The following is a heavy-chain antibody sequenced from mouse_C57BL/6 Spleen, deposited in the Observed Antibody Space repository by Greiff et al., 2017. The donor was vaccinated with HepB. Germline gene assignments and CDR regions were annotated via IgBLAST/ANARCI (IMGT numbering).Heavy chain of an antibody. CDR1: GYTFTSYW. Sequence: VQLQQPGAELVKPGASVKMSCKASGYTFTSYWITWVKQRPGQGLEWIGDIYPGSGSTNYNEKFKSKATLTVDTSSSTAYMQRSSLTSEDSAVYYCAREYYGSPRYFDVWGTGTTVTVSS. CDR2: IYPGSGST. D-gene: IGHD1-1*01. J-gene: IGHJ1*03. CDR3: AREYYGSPRYFDV. V-gene: IGHV1-55*01.